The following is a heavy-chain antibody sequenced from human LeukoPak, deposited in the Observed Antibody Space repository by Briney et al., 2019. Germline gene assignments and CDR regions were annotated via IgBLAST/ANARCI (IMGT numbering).Heavy chain of an antibody. Sequence: RASGTLSLSCTVSGGSISSYYWSWIRQPPGKGLEWIGYIYYSGSTNYNPSLKSRVTISVDTSKNQFSLKLSSVTAADTAVYYCASGAEYYDFWSGFPLNWGQGTLVTVSS. CDR2: IYYSGST. CDR3: ASGAEYYDFWSGFPLN. D-gene: IGHD3-3*01. J-gene: IGHJ1*01. V-gene: IGHV4-59*01. CDR1: GGSISSYY.